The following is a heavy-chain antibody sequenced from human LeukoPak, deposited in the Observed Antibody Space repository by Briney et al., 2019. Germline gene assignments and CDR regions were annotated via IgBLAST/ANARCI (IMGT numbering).Heavy chain of an antibody. D-gene: IGHD5-24*01. J-gene: IGHJ4*02. Sequence: GGSLRLSCAASGFTFSSYAMSWVRQAPGKGLEWGSAISGSGGSTYYADSVKGRFTISRDNSRNTLYLQMNSLRAEDTAVYYCAKGSSRWLQIWDYWGQGTLVTVSS. V-gene: IGHV3-23*01. CDR3: AKGSSRWLQIWDY. CDR1: GFTFSSYA. CDR2: ISGSGGST.